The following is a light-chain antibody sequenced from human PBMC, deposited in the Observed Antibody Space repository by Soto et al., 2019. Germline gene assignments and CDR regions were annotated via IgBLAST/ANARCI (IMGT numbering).Light chain of an antibody. CDR3: QQYNSFSLT. CDR1: RFISRR. V-gene: IGKV1-5*01. Sequence: DIRMTQSTSTLSASVGKRGTITCRASRFISRRLAWYQQKPGKAPNLLIFDASRLESGVPPRFSGGGSGTEFTLTITSLQPDDVATYYCQQYNSFSLTFGGGTKVEIK. J-gene: IGKJ4*01. CDR2: DAS.